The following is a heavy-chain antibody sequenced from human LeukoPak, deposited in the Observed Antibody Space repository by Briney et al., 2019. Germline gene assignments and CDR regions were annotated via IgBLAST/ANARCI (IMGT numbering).Heavy chain of an antibody. CDR3: ARSALYFDWLRDWFDP. D-gene: IGHD3-9*01. CDR1: GGTFSSYI. CDR2: IIPMFGTP. Sequence: ASVKVSCKVSGGTFSSYIITWVRQAPGQGLEWLGRIIPMFGTPNYAQKFQGRVTITADESTSTAYMELSSQRSEDTAVYYCARSALYFDWLRDWFDPWGQGTLVTVSS. V-gene: IGHV1-69*13. J-gene: IGHJ5*02.